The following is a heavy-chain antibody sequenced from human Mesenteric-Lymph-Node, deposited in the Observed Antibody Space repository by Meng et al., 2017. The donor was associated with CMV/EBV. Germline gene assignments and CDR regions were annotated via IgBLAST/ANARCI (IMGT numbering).Heavy chain of an antibody. Sequence: GTFNSYAISWVRQAPGQGIEWMGEIIPRLGTANYEQKFQGRVTINADESTSKVFMDLSSLRSEDTAVYYCAAGYYYGSGSYSQHFDHWGQGTLVTVSS. V-gene: IGHV1-69*01. D-gene: IGHD3-10*01. CDR3: AAGYYYGSGSYSQHFDH. J-gene: IGHJ4*02. CDR1: GTFNSYA. CDR2: IIPRLGTA.